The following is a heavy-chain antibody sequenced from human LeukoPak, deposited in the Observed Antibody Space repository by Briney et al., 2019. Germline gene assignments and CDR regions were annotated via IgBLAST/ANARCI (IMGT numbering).Heavy chain of an antibody. CDR2: ISPGGTDM. Sequence: GGSLRLSCSPSVFTFTDYYMSWIRQAPGKGLEWVSYISPGGTDMSYGDSVKGRFTISRDNAKKSLYLQMNSLRAEDTAVDYCARDYNCWGQGTLVTVSS. D-gene: IGHD3-10*01. J-gene: IGHJ4*02. CDR1: VFTFTDYY. V-gene: IGHV3-11*01. CDR3: ARDYNC.